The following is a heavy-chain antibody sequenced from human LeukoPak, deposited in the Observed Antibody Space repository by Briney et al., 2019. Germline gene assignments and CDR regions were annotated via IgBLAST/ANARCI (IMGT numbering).Heavy chain of an antibody. CDR3: ARRHSSAWFYFDY. CDR2: IRYDGSNK. CDR1: GFTFSSYG. V-gene: IGHV3-30*02. Sequence: GGSLRLSCAASGFTFSSYGMHWVRQAPGKGLEWVAFIRYDGSNKYYADSVKGRFTISRDNAKNSLYLQMNSLRAEDTVVYYCARRHSSAWFYFDYWGQGTPVTVSS. D-gene: IGHD6-19*01. J-gene: IGHJ4*02.